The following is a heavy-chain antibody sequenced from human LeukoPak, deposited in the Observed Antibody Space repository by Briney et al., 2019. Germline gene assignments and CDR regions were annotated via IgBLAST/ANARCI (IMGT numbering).Heavy chain of an antibody. CDR1: GFTFSSYW. Sequence: GGSLRLSCAASGFTFSSYWMTWVRQAPGKGLEWVANIKQDGSDKHYVDSVKGRFTISRDNAKNSLYLQMNSLRTEDTAVFYCARGLSGFAYWGQGTLVTVS. J-gene: IGHJ4*02. CDR2: IKQDGSDK. V-gene: IGHV3-7*03. CDR3: ARGLSGFAY. D-gene: IGHD3-3*01.